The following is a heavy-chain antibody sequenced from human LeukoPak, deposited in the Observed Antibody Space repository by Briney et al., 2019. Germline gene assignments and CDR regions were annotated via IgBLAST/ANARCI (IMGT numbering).Heavy chain of an antibody. CDR3: ATTSSSWYGNDF. J-gene: IGHJ4*02. CDR2: ISSSSNNI. V-gene: IGHV3-21*01. Sequence: GGSLRLSCAPSGFTFRSYNMNWVPQAPGKGVEWVSSISSSSNNIYYADSGKGRFTISRDNAKNSLYLQMNSLRAEDTAVYYCATTSSSWYGNDFWGQGTLVTVSS. D-gene: IGHD6-13*01. CDR1: GFTFRSYN.